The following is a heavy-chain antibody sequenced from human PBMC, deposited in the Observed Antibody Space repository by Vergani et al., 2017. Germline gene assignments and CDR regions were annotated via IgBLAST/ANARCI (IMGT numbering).Heavy chain of an antibody. CDR3: AKETGYYYGMDV. J-gene: IGHJ6*02. D-gene: IGHD3-9*01. CDR2: IYYSGST. CDR1: GGSISSGDYY. Sequence: QVQLQESGPGLVKPSQTLSLTCTVSGGSISSGDYYWSWIPQPPGKGLEWIGYIYYSGSTYYNPSLKSRGTKSVDTSKNQFSLKLSSVTAADTAVYYCAKETGYYYGMDVWGQGTTVTVSS. V-gene: IGHV4-30-4*01.